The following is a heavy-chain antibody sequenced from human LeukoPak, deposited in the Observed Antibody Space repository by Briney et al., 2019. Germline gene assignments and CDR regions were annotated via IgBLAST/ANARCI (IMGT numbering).Heavy chain of an antibody. J-gene: IGHJ4*02. CDR3: ARDHGRIAAAGNFDY. CDR2: INPSGGST. Sequence: ASVKVSCKASGYTFTSYYMHWVRQAPGQGLEWMGIINPSGGSTSYAQKFQGRVTMTRDTSTSTAYMELSSLRSEDTAVYYCARDHGRIAAAGNFDYWGQGTLVTVSS. V-gene: IGHV1-46*01. D-gene: IGHD6-13*01. CDR1: GYTFTSYY.